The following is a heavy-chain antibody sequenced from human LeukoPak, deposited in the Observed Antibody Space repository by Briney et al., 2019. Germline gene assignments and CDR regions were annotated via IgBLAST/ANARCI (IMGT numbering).Heavy chain of an antibody. D-gene: IGHD6-13*01. Sequence: GGSLRLSCAASGFTFSSYGMHWVRQAPGKGLEWVSAISGSGGSTYYADSVKGRFTISRDNSKNTLYLQMNSLRAEDTAVYYCAKDIRRGLAAAGTPDYWGQGTLVTVSS. CDR1: GFTFSSYG. V-gene: IGHV3-23*01. CDR3: AKDIRRGLAAAGTPDY. CDR2: ISGSGGST. J-gene: IGHJ4*02.